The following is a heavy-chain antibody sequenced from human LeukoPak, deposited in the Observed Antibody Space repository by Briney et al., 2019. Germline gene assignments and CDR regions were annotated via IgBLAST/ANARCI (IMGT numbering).Heavy chain of an antibody. V-gene: IGHV3-30*18. CDR3: AKGEGGDSSYFDY. J-gene: IGHJ4*02. D-gene: IGHD2-21*01. Sequence: GGSLRLSCVASGYDFSDYSINWVRQAPGKGLDWVAVISYDVSNKYYVDSVKGRFTISRDNSKNSLYLQMNSLRAEDTALYYCAKGEGGDSSYFDYWGQGTLVTVSS. CDR2: ISYDVSNK. CDR1: GYDFSDYS.